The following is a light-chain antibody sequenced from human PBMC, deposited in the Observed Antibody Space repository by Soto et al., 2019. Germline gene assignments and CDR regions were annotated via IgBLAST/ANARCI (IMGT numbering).Light chain of an antibody. CDR1: SSNIGAGYD. CDR3: QSYDSSLSAYV. V-gene: IGLV1-40*01. CDR2: GNN. Sequence: QSVLTQPPSVSGAPGQRVTISCTGNSSNIGAGYDVHWYQQLPGTAPKLLIYGNNNRPSGVPDRFSGSKSGTSASLAITGLQAEDEADYSCQSYDSSLSAYVFGPGTKLTVL. J-gene: IGLJ1*01.